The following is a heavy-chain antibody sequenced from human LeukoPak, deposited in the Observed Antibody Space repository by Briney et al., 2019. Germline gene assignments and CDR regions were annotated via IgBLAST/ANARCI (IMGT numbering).Heavy chain of an antibody. CDR1: GGTFSSYA. D-gene: IGHD7-27*01. V-gene: IGHV1-69*13. CDR2: IIPIFGTA. CDR3: ARERGHNSMGNYFDY. Sequence: SVKVSCKASGGTFSSYAISWVRQAPGQGLEWMGGIIPIFGTANYAQKFQGRVTITADESTSTAYMELSSLRSEDTAVYYCARERGHNSMGNYFDYWGQGTLVTVSS. J-gene: IGHJ4*02.